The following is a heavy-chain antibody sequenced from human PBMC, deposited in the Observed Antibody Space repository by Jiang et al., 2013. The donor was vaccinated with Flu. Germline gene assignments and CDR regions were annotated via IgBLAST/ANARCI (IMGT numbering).Heavy chain of an antibody. D-gene: IGHD3-22*01. CDR3: ARGYYYDSSGYLHFDY. CDR2: TYYRSKWYN. CDR1: GDSVSSNSAA. Sequence: QTLSLTCAISGDSVSSNSAAWNWIRQSPSRGLEWLGRTYYRSKWYNDYAVSVKSRITINSDTSKNQFSLQLNSVTPEDTAVYYCARGYYYDSSGYLHFDYWGQGTLVTVSS. J-gene: IGHJ4*02. V-gene: IGHV6-1*01.